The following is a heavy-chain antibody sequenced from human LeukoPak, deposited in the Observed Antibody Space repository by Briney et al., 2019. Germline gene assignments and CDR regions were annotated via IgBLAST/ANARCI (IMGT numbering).Heavy chain of an antibody. Sequence: ASVKVSCKASGYTFTTYYIHWVRQAPGQGLEWLGIINPSGGSPTYAQKFQGRVTITRDTSASTAYMELSSLRSEDTAVYYCARAGYYSTFDYWGQGTLVTVSS. J-gene: IGHJ4*02. CDR3: ARAGYYSTFDY. CDR2: INPSGGSP. CDR1: GYTFTTYY. V-gene: IGHV1-46*01. D-gene: IGHD3-22*01.